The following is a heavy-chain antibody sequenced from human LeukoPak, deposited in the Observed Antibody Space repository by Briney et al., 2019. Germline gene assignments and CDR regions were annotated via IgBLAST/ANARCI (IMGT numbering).Heavy chain of an antibody. D-gene: IGHD3-3*01. V-gene: IGHV3-30-3*01. J-gene: IGHJ6*02. CDR2: ISYDGSNK. Sequence: GGSLRLSCAASGFTFSSYAMHWVRQAPGKGLEWVAVISYDGSNKYYADSVKGRFTISRDNSKNTLYLQMNSLRAEDTAVYYCARALRFLEWFRPYYYGMDVWGQGTTVTVSS. CDR1: GFTFSSYA. CDR3: ARALRFLEWFRPYYYGMDV.